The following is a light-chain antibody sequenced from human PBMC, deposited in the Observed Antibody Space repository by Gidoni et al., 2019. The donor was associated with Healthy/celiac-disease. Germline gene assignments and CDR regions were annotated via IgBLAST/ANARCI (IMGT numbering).Light chain of an antibody. CDR3: QQINSYPRS. V-gene: IGKV1-9*01. CDR2: AAS. Sequence: DIQLTQSPSFLFASVGDRVTITCWASQGISSYLAWYQQKPGKAPKLLIYAASTLQSGVPSRFSGSGSGTEFTLTISSLQPEDCATYYCQQINSYPRSFGGGTKVEIK. J-gene: IGKJ4*01. CDR1: QGISSY.